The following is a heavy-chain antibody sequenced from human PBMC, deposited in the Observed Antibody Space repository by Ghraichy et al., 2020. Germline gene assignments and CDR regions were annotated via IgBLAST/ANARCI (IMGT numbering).Heavy chain of an antibody. CDR1: GFSFSGYS. J-gene: IGHJ6*02. CDR2: ISSSKTYI. D-gene: IGHD2-8*01. CDR3: ARDGGDIVLIRYGMDV. Sequence: GGSLRLSCAASGFSFSGYSMNWVRQAPGKGLEWVSSISSSKTYIYYSDSVKGRFTISRDNAKNSLYLQMNSLRAEDTAVYYCARDGGDIVLIRYGMDVWGQGTTVTVSS. V-gene: IGHV3-21*01.